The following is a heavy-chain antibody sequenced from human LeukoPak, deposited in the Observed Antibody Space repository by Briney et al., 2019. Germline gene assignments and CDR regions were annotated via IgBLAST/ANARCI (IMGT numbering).Heavy chain of an antibody. D-gene: IGHD4-11*01. V-gene: IGHV3-23*01. CDR2: IDGARDT. CDR3: ATRLQSHFDH. J-gene: IGHJ4*02. CDR1: GFSLRGYT. Sequence: PWGSLTLSCVVSGFSLRGYTINWVRQAPGKGLEWVSTIDGARDTHYADSVKGRFTISRDDSQNTVYLQMNSLRGEDTAVYYCATRLQSHFDHWGLGTQVTVSS.